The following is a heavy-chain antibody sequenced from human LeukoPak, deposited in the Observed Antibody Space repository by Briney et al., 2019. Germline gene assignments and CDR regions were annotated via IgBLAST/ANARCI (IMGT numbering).Heavy chain of an antibody. CDR1: GGSISSYC. D-gene: IGHD5-12*01. J-gene: IGHJ4*02. Sequence: SETLSLTCTVSGGSISSYCWSWIRQPPGKGLEWIGYIYYSGNTNNNPSLKSRVTISVDTSKNQFSLKLSSATAADTAVYYCARGPYSGYEFDYWGQGTLVTVSS. CDR3: ARGPYSGYEFDY. V-gene: IGHV4-59*01. CDR2: IYYSGNT.